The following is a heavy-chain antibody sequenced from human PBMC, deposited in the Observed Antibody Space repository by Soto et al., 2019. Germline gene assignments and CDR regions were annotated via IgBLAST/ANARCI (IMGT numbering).Heavy chain of an antibody. Sequence: QVQLQESGPGLVRPSQTLSLSCTVSGGSISSGGYYWSWIRHYPGKGLEWIGYIYSSGDTNYNPSLSHRVAISVATSKNQFALELSSVTAADTARDYFARERGPPVTHGFDPWGPGTLVTVSS. CDR3: ARERGPPVTHGFDP. V-gene: IGHV4-31*03. CDR1: GGSISSGGYY. CDR2: IYSSGDT. D-gene: IGHD4-4*01. J-gene: IGHJ5*02.